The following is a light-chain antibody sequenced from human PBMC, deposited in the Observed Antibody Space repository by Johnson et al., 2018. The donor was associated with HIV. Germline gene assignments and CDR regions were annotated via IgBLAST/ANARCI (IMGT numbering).Light chain of an antibody. CDR2: ENN. V-gene: IGLV1-51*02. CDR3: GTLDSSLSADV. J-gene: IGLJ1*01. CDR1: SSNIGNNY. Sequence: QSVLTQPPSVSAAPGQKVTISCSGSSSNIGNNYVSWYQQLPGTAPKLLIYENNKRPSGIPDRFSGSKSGTSATLGITGLQTGDEADYYCGTLDSSLSADVFRTGTKVTVL.